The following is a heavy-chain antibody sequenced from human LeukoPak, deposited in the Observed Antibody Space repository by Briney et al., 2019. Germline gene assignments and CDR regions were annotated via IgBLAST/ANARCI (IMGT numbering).Heavy chain of an antibody. Sequence: SETLSLTCTVSGGSITSSGYYWSWIRQHPGEGLEWIGDIYYSGSTYYNPSLKSRVTISIDTSRNQFSLNLSSVTAADAAVYYCATYSSSWRTYYFDYWGQGALVTVSS. CDR3: ATYSSSWRTYYFDY. D-gene: IGHD6-13*01. CDR2: IYYSGST. J-gene: IGHJ4*02. CDR1: GGSITSSGYY. V-gene: IGHV4-31*03.